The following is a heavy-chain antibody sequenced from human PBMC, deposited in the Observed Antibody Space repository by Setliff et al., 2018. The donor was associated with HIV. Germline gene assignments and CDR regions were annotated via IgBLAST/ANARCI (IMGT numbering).Heavy chain of an antibody. Sequence: TLSLTCTVSGGSISSHYWSWIRQPPGKGLEWIGYMFYGGNTDYNPSLKGRITISVDTSKNQISLRLRSVTAADTAVYYCARAYGSERLYCFDPWGQGTLVTVSS. CDR2: MFYGGNT. D-gene: IGHD3-10*01. CDR1: GGSISSHY. J-gene: IGHJ5*02. CDR3: ARAYGSERLYCFDP. V-gene: IGHV4-59*11.